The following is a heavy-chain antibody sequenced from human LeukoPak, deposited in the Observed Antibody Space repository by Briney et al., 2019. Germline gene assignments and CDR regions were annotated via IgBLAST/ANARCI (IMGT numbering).Heavy chain of an antibody. D-gene: IGHD2-2*02. V-gene: IGHV1-8*01. Sequence: ASVKVSCKAARYTFTSYDINWVRQAPGQGLEWMGWMNPDSGNTGYAQKCQGRVSMTRTTSISTAYMELGGLTSDDTAVYFCARGSHRGYCTTSNCYTVDYWGQGTLVSVSS. J-gene: IGHJ4*01. CDR1: RYTFTSYD. CDR2: MNPDSGNT. CDR3: ARGSHRGYCTTSNCYTVDY.